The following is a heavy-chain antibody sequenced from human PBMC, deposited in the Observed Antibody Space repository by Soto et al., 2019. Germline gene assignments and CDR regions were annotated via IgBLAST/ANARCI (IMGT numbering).Heavy chain of an antibody. CDR2: ISWNSGSI. V-gene: IGHV3-9*01. D-gene: IGHD6-19*01. CDR3: AKDISEYSSAVDI. Sequence: GGSLRLSCAASGFTFDDYAMHWVRQAPGKGLEWVSGISWNSGSIGYADSVKGRFTISRDNAKNSLYLQMNSLRAEDTALYYCAKDISEYSSAVDIWGQGTMVTVSS. J-gene: IGHJ3*02. CDR1: GFTFDDYA.